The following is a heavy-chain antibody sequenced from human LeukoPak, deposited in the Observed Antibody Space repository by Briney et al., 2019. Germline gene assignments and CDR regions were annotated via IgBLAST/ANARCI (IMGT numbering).Heavy chain of an antibody. CDR1: GFTFDDYA. CDR3: AKGVGATGKYYFDY. CDR2: TSWNSGSI. J-gene: IGHJ4*02. Sequence: GGSLRLSCAASGFTFDDYAMHWVRQAPGKGLEWVSGTSWNSGSIGYADSVKGRFTISRDNAKNSLYLQMNSLRAEDTALYYCAKGVGATGKYYFDYWGQGTLVTVSS. D-gene: IGHD1-26*01. V-gene: IGHV3-9*01.